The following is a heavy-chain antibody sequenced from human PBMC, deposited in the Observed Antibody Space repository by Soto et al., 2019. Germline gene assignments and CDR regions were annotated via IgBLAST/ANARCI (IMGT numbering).Heavy chain of an antibody. D-gene: IGHD6-19*01. V-gene: IGHV3-21*01. CDR3: AREDGIVAGCFDY. CDR2: INGRSNYK. CDR1: GFTFSTYT. Sequence: PGGSLSLSCASSGFTFSTYTMNWVRQAPGKGLEWVSSINGRSNYKYYTDSVKGRFTISRDNAKNSLYLQMNRLRAEDTAVYYCAREDGIVAGCFDYWGQGTLVTVSS. J-gene: IGHJ4*02.